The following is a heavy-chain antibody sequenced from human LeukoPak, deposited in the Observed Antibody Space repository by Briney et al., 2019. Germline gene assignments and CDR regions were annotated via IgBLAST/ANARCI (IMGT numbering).Heavy chain of an antibody. CDR3: AKDRAVRGVTYFDY. Sequence: PGGSLRLSCAASGFTFSSYWMHWVRQAPGKGLVWVSRINSDGSSTSYADSVKGRFTISRDNAKNTLYLQMNSLRAEDTALYYCAKDRAVRGVTYFDYWGQGTLVTVSS. CDR2: INSDGSST. V-gene: IGHV3-74*01. D-gene: IGHD3-10*01. J-gene: IGHJ4*02. CDR1: GFTFSSYW.